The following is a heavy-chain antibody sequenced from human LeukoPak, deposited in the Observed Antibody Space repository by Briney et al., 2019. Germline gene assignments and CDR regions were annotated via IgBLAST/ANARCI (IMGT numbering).Heavy chain of an antibody. D-gene: IGHD1-26*01. CDR2: IWYDGSNK. V-gene: IGHV3-33*01. CDR3: ARVLVGATGGMDV. CDR1: GFTFSSYG. Sequence: GRSLRLSCAASGFTFSSYGMHWVRQAPGKGLEWVAVIWYDGSNKYYADPVKGRFTISRDNSKNTLYLQMNSLRAEDTAVYYCARVLVGATGGMDVWGQGTTVTVSS. J-gene: IGHJ6*02.